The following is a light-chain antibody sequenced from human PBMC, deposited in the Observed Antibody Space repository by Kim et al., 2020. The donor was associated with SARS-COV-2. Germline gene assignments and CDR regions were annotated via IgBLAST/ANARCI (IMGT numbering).Light chain of an antibody. CDR2: MTL. V-gene: IGLV10-54*01. CDR3: SAWDGILNSWV. J-gene: IGLJ3*02. CDR1: SNNVGSQG. Sequence: QTATLTCTGNSNNVGSQGVVWLQQHPGHPPKVLADMTLNRPSGISERFSASRSRNIASLTITELRPEDEADYYCSAWDGILNSWVFGGGTQLTVL.